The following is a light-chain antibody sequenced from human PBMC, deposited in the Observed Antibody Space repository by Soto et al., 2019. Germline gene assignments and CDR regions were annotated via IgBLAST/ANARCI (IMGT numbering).Light chain of an antibody. J-gene: IGLJ2*01. V-gene: IGLV1-44*01. CDR2: SNN. CDR1: SSNIGSNT. Sequence: QAVVTQPPSASGTPGQRVTISCSGCSSNIGSNTVNWYQQLPGTAPKLLIYSNNQRPSGVPDRFSGSKSGTSASLAISGLQPEDEADYYCAAWDDSLNGVVFGGGTKLTVL. CDR3: AAWDDSLNGVV.